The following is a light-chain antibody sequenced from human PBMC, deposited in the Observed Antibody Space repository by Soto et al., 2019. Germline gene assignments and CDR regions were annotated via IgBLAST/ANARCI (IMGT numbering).Light chain of an antibody. CDR1: QSVSSY. CDR3: QQRSNWPRT. Sequence: EIVLTQSPGTLSLSPGERATLSCLASQSVSSYSAWYQQKPGQAPRLLIYDASNRATGIPARFSGSGSGTDFTLTISSLEPEDFAVYYCQQRSNWPRTFGQGTKVDIK. CDR2: DAS. V-gene: IGKV3-11*01. J-gene: IGKJ1*01.